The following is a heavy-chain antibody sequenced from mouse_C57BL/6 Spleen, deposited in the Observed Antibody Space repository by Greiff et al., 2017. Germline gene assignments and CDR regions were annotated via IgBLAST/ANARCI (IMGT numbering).Heavy chain of an antibody. V-gene: IGHV1-82*01. D-gene: IGHD1-1*01. CDR3: ARSAYGSSPYYFDY. CDR2: IYPGDGDT. Sequence: QVQLQQSGPELVKPGASVKISCKASGYAFSSSWMNWVKQRPGKGLEWIGRIYPGDGDTNYNGKFKGKATLTADKSSSTAYMQLSRLTSEDSAVYFCARSAYGSSPYYFDYWGQGTTLTVSS. J-gene: IGHJ2*01. CDR1: GYAFSSSW.